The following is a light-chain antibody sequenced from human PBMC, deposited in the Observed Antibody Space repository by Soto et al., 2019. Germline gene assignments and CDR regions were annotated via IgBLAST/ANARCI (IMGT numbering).Light chain of an antibody. CDR3: QQFHTYPIT. CDR2: DAS. J-gene: IGKJ5*01. Sequence: AIQLTQTPPSLSASVGDSITFTCRASQDIASSLAWYHQQPGRPPKLLIYDASVLQAGVSSRFRGSGSGTEFTLTISGLQPEDFATYSCQQFHTYPITFGQGTRLEIK. CDR1: QDIASS. V-gene: IGKV1-13*02.